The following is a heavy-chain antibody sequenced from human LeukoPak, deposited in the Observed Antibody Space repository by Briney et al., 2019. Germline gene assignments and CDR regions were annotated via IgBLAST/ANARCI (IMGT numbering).Heavy chain of an antibody. CDR1: GGTFTSYA. CDR2: IIPIFGTA. J-gene: IGHJ1*01. CDR3: ASQLNSVVAAFEYFQH. V-gene: IGHV1-69*01. Sequence: SVKVSCKASGGTFTSYAISWVRQAPGQGLEWMGGIIPIFGTANYAQKFQGRVTITADESTSTAYMELSSLRSEDTAVYYCASQLNSVVAAFEYFQHWGQGTLVTVSS. D-gene: IGHD2-15*01.